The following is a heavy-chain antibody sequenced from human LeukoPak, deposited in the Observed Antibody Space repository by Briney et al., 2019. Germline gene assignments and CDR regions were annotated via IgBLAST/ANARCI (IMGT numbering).Heavy chain of an antibody. Sequence: SVKVSCKASGGTFSSYAISWVRQAPGQGLEWMGGIIPIFGTANYAQKLQGRVTMTTDTSTSTAYMELRSLRSDDTAVYYCARDRGHRRLRRDNWFDPWGQGTLVTVSS. J-gene: IGHJ5*02. CDR3: ARDRGHRRLRRDNWFDP. D-gene: IGHD5-12*01. V-gene: IGHV1-69*05. CDR2: IIPIFGTA. CDR1: GGTFSSYA.